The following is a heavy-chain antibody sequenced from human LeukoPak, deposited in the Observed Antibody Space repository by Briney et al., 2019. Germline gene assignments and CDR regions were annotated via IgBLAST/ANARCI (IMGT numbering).Heavy chain of an antibody. V-gene: IGHV4-61*02. Sequence: SETLSLTCTVSGGSISSGSYYWSWIRQPAGKGLEWIGRIYTSGSTNYNPSLKSRVTISVDTSKNQFSLKLSSVTAADTAVYYCARDVITMVRGGIADYMDVWGKGTTVTISS. CDR1: GGSISSGSYY. J-gene: IGHJ6*03. CDR3: ARDVITMVRGGIADYMDV. CDR2: IYTSGST. D-gene: IGHD3-10*01.